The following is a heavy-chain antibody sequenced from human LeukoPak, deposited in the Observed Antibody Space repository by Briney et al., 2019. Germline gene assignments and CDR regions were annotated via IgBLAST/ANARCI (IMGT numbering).Heavy chain of an antibody. J-gene: IGHJ4*02. Sequence: SVKVSCEASGGTFSSYAISWVRQAPGQGLEWMGGIIPIFGTANYAQKFQGRVTITADESTSAAYMELSSLRSEDTAVYYCARGDDYVWGSYRYFDYWGQGTLVTVSS. D-gene: IGHD3-16*02. CDR2: IIPIFGTA. CDR3: ARGDDYVWGSYRYFDY. V-gene: IGHV1-69*13. CDR1: GGTFSSYA.